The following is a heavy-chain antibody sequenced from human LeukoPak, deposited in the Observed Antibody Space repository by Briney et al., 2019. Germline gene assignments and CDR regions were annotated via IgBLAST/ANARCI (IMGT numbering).Heavy chain of an antibody. D-gene: IGHD6-19*01. Sequence: GASVRVSCKASGYTFTSYGISWVRQAPGQGLEWMGWISAYNGNTNYAQKLQGRVTMTTDTSTSTAYMELRSLRSDDTAVYYCAKVDKFAVAGPVDYWGQGTLVTVSS. J-gene: IGHJ4*02. CDR3: AKVDKFAVAGPVDY. CDR2: ISAYNGNT. CDR1: GYTFTSYG. V-gene: IGHV1-18*01.